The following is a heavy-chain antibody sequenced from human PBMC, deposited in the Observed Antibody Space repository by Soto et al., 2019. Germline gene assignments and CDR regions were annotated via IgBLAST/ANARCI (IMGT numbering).Heavy chain of an antibody. V-gene: IGHV3-23*01. J-gene: IGHJ4*02. D-gene: IGHD3-3*01. CDR3: AKDSYITIFGVVIIGRDYFDY. CDR2: ISGSGGST. Sequence: GGSLRLSCAASGFTFSSYAMSWVRQAPGKGLEWVSAISGSGGSTYYADSVKGRFTISRDNSKNTLYLQMNSLRAEDTAVYYCAKDSYITIFGVVIIGRDYFDYWGQGTLVTVPS. CDR1: GFTFSSYA.